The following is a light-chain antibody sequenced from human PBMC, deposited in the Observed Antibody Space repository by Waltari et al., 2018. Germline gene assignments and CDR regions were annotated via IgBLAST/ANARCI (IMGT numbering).Light chain of an antibody. J-gene: IGKJ2*01. V-gene: IGKV1-39*01. Sequence: IQMTQSPSSLPASVGDSITITCRASHSISNSLKWYQHKPGKAPKLLIYAASNFQSGVPSRFSGSGGGTNFTLTIHSLEPEDLATYYCQQSISPPYTFGQGTKLEV. CDR1: HSISNS. CDR3: QQSISPPYT. CDR2: AAS.